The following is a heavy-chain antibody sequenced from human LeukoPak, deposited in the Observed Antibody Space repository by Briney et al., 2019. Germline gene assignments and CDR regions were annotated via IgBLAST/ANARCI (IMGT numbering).Heavy chain of an antibody. J-gene: IGHJ4*02. D-gene: IGHD2-21*02. Sequence: SETLSLTCTVSGGSISSYYWSWIRQPPGKGLEWIGYIYYSGSTNYNPSLKSRLTISVDTSKNQFSLRLSSVTAADTAVYFCARNPVTAQLYFDYWGQGTLVTVSS. CDR3: ARNPVTAQLYFDY. V-gene: IGHV4-59*12. CDR2: IYYSGST. CDR1: GGSISSYY.